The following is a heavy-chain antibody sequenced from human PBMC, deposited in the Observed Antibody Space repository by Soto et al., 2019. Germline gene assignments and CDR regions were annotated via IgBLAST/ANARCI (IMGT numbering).Heavy chain of an antibody. CDR1: GFTFSSYG. CDR3: ARENDGHIGQRPPLYYYYGTDL. D-gene: IGHD5-12*01. CDR2: IWYDGSNK. J-gene: IGHJ6*02. V-gene: IGHV3-33*01. Sequence: QVQLVESGGGVVKPGRSLRLSCAASGFTFSSYGMHWVRQAPGKGLEWVAVIWYDGSNKYYADSVKGRFTISRDNSKNTLHLQMHSQRAEDTAEYYSARENDGHIGQRPPLYYYYGTDLRGQGTTVTVPS.